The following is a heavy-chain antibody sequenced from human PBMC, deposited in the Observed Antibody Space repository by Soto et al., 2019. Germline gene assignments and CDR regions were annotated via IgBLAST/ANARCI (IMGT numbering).Heavy chain of an antibody. CDR2: ISSSSSTI. J-gene: IGHJ4*02. V-gene: IGHV3-48*01. CDR1: GFTFSSYN. Sequence: GGSLRLSCAASGFTFSSYNMNWVRQAPGKGLEWVSSISSSSSTIYYADSVKGRFTISRDNAKNSLYLQMNSLRAEDTAVYYCARALNSFNGVCLDYWGQGTLVTVSS. CDR3: ARALNSFNGVCLDY. D-gene: IGHD2-8*01.